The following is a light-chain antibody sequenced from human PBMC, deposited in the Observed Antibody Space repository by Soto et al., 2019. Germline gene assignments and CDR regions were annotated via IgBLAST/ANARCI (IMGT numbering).Light chain of an antibody. CDR2: GAS. CDR3: QHTFNSPPWT. J-gene: IGKJ1*01. V-gene: IGKV1-39*01. CDR1: QNIDMY. Sequence: DIHITQSPSSLCASVGYTVSITCRASQNIDMYLNWYQQKPGKAPRVLISGASNLQSGVPSRFSGSGSGTDFTLTISSLKSEDFASYFCQHTFNSPPWTFGQGTKVDIK.